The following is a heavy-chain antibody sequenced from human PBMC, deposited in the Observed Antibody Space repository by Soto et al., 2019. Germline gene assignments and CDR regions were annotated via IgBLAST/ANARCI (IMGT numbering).Heavy chain of an antibody. D-gene: IGHD2-2*01. V-gene: IGHV1-8*01. CDR3: ASDMSTT. J-gene: IGHJ5*02. Sequence: QVQLVQSGAEVKKPGASVKVSCKASGYTFTSHDINWMRQTTGQGLEWMGWMNPNSGHTNYAQNFQGRATKNRDTSIKTAYMELTNLRAEGTAIYFCASDMSTTWGQGTLVTVSS. CDR2: MNPNSGHT. CDR1: GYTFTSHD.